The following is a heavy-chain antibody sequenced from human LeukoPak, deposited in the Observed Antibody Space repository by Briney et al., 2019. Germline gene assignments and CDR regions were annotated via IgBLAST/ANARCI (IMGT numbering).Heavy chain of an antibody. J-gene: IGHJ4*02. V-gene: IGHV3-23*01. Sequence: PGVSLRLSCAASGFTFSSYAMSWVRQAPGKGLEWVSAISGSGGSTYYADSVKGRFTISRDNSKNTLYLQMNSLRAEDTAVYYCAKETYYYDSSGYYPLDYWGQGTLVTVSS. CDR1: GFTFSSYA. CDR3: AKETYYYDSSGYYPLDY. D-gene: IGHD3-22*01. CDR2: ISGSGGST.